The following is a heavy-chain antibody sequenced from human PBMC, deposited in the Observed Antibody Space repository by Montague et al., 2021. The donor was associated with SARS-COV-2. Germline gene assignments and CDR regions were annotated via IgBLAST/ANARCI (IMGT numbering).Heavy chain of an antibody. CDR3: AKVTYYDILTGSIPFRYYFDY. Sequence: SLRLSCAASGFTFSSSAMIWVRQAPGKGLEWVSVIYSGGSSTYYAVSVKGRFTISRDNSKNTLYLEMNSLRAEDTAVYYCAKVTYYDILTGSIPFRYYFDYWGQGTLVTVSS. J-gene: IGHJ4*02. D-gene: IGHD3-9*01. CDR1: GFTFSSSA. V-gene: IGHV3-23*03. CDR2: IYSGGSST.